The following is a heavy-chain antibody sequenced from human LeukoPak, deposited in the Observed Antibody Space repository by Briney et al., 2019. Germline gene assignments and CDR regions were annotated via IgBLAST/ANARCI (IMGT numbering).Heavy chain of an antibody. Sequence: GGSLRLSCAASGFTFSTFAMIWVRQPPGKGLEWVSSIFPSGGEIHYADSVRGRFTISRDNSKSTLSLQMNSLRAEDTAIYYCAKGPLPRIDYWGQGTLVTVSS. J-gene: IGHJ4*02. CDR2: IFPSGGEI. V-gene: IGHV3-23*01. CDR3: AKGPLPRIDY. CDR1: GFTFSTFA.